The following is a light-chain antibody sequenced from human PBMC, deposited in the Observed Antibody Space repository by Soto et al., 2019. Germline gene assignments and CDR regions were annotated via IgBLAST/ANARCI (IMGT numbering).Light chain of an antibody. J-gene: IGKJ4*01. CDR2: GAS. CDR3: QQYNRWPIT. V-gene: IGKV3-15*01. CDR1: QSISSN. Sequence: IVMTQSPGTLSVSPGEGATLSCWASQSISSNLAWFQQKPGQAPRLLIYGASIRATGIPARFSGSGSGTEFTLTISSLQSEDFAVYYCQQYNRWPITFGGGTKVEIK.